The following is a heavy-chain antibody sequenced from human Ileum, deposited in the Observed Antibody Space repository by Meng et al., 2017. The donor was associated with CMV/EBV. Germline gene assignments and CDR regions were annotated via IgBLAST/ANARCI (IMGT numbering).Heavy chain of an antibody. V-gene: IGHV4-30-4*08. D-gene: IGHD1-7*01. CDR2: IYYSGST. Sequence: RQGSCQGLVQPSHTLSLTRTVSGGSVSSGNYEWNWIRQPPGKGLEWIGYIYYSGSTYFNPSLKRRVTISVDTSKNQFSLKLNSVTAADTAVYYCARQEELWGYFDYWGQGTLVTVSS. CDR3: ARQEELWGYFDY. J-gene: IGHJ4*02. CDR1: GGSVSSGNYE.